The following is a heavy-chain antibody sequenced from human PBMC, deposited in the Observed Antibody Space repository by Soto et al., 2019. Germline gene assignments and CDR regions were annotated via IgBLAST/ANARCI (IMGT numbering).Heavy chain of an antibody. Sequence: QVQLQESGPGLVKPSQTLSLTCTVSGGSISSGDYYWSWIRQPPGKGLEWIGYIYYSGSTYYNPSLKSRVTISVDTSKNQFSLNLSSVTAPDTAVYYCARWNILTGYYSLDYWGQGTLVTVSS. J-gene: IGHJ4*02. V-gene: IGHV4-30-4*01. CDR1: GGSISSGDYY. D-gene: IGHD3-9*01. CDR2: IYYSGST. CDR3: ARWNILTGYYSLDY.